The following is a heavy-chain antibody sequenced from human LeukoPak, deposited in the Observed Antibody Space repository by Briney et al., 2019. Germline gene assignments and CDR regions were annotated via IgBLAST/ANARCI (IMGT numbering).Heavy chain of an antibody. CDR1: SGSMTNSC. Sequence: SETLSLTCTVLSGSMTNSCWSWFRQAPGKGLEWLGLIYPHGRTECNPSLMSRVAFSVDKSKMRASVSLSSVTASDTAVYYSREGYARSGYFLDFWGQGTLVTVSS. J-gene: IGHJ4*02. V-gene: IGHV4-4*09. CDR3: REGYARSGYFLDF. D-gene: IGHD3-22*01. CDR2: IYPHGRT.